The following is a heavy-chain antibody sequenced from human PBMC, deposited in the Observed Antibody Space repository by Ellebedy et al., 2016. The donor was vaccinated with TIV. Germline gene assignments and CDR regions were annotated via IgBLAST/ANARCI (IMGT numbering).Heavy chain of an antibody. Sequence: GESLKISCAASGFTFSTYTMNWVRQAPGKGLEWISYISSTANTIYYADSVKGRFTISRDNAKNSLYLQVNSLRAEDTAVYYCARDTLLPATTGLDYWGPGTLVTVSS. V-gene: IGHV3-48*04. CDR2: ISSTANTI. CDR3: ARDTLLPATTGLDY. D-gene: IGHD3-10*01. CDR1: GFTFSTYT. J-gene: IGHJ4*02.